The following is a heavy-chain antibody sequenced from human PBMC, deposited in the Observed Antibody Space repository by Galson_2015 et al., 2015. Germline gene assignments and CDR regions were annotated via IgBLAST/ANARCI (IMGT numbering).Heavy chain of an antibody. J-gene: IGHJ5*02. Sequence: GAEVRQPGESLKRSCTGSGYSFTSYWIGWVRQMPGKGLEWMGSISPGDSDTRYSPSFHGQGTLSADKSISTAYLQWSSLKASDTAMYYCAIEGSNWFDPWGQGTLVTVSS. V-gene: IGHV5-51*01. CDR3: AIEGSNWFDP. CDR2: ISPGDSDT. CDR1: GYSFTSYW.